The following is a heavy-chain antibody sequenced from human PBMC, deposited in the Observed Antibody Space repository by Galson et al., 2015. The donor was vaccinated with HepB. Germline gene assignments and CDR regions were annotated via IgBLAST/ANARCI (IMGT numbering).Heavy chain of an antibody. Sequence: SLRLSCAASGFTFSSYSMNWVRQAPGKGLEWVTSISSSSSYIYYADSVKGRFTITRDDAKNSLYLQMNSLRADDTAVYYCAREYPAGIAARPERGLDYWGHGTLVTVSS. CDR3: AREYPAGIAARPERGLDY. CDR2: ISSSSSYI. J-gene: IGHJ4*01. D-gene: IGHD6-13*01. V-gene: IGHV3-21*01. CDR1: GFTFSSYS.